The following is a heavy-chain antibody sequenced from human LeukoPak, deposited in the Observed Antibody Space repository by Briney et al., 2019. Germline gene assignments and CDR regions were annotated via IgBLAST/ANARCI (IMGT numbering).Heavy chain of an antibody. J-gene: IGHJ6*03. D-gene: IGHD3-16*01. V-gene: IGHV3-74*01. CDR1: GFTFSSYW. CDR2: INSDGSST. Sequence: GGSLRLSCAASGFTFSSYWIHWVRQAPGKGLVWVSRINSDGSSTTYADSVKGRFTISRNNAKNTLYLQMNSLRAEDTAVYYCARGMGDYYYYMDVWGKGTTVTISS. CDR3: ARGMGDYYYYMDV.